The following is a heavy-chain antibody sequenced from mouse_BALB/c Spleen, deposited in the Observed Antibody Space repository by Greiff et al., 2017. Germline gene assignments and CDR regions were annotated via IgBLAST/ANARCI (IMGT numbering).Heavy chain of an antibody. J-gene: IGHJ4*01. CDR3: ARTGSYYYAMDY. Sequence: VQLQQSGPELMKPGASVKISCKASGYSFTSYYMHWVKQSHGKSLEWIGYIDPFNGGTSYNQKFKGKATLTADKSSSTAYMHLSSLTSEDSAVYYCARTGSYYYAMDYWGQGTSVTVSS. V-gene: IGHV1S135*01. D-gene: IGHD4-1*01. CDR1: GYSFTSYY. CDR2: IDPFNGGT.